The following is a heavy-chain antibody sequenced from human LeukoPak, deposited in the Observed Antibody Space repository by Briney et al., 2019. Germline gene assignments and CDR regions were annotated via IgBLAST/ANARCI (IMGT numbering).Heavy chain of an antibody. J-gene: IGHJ6*03. CDR2: IIPIFGTA. CDR3: ARGRRLVTRLYYYMDV. CDR1: GGTFSSYA. D-gene: IGHD3-9*01. V-gene: IGHV1-69*05. Sequence: ASVKVSCKASGGTFSSYAISWVRQAPGQGLEWMGGIIPIFGTANYAQKFQGRVTMTRNTSISTAYMELSSLRSEDTAVYYCARGRRLVTRLYYYMDVWGKGTTVTISS.